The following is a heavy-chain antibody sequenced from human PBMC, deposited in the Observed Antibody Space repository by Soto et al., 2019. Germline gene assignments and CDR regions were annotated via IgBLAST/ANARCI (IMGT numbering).Heavy chain of an antibody. D-gene: IGHD5-18*01. Sequence: GGSLRLSCAASGFTFSSYVMHWVRQAPGKGLEGVAVISYDGSNKYYSDSVKGRFTISRDNSKNTLYLQMNSLRAEDTAVYYCAKEPRGYNYGWHFDSWGQGTLVTVSS. J-gene: IGHJ4*02. CDR3: AKEPRGYNYGWHFDS. CDR2: ISYDGSNK. CDR1: GFTFSSYV. V-gene: IGHV3-30*18.